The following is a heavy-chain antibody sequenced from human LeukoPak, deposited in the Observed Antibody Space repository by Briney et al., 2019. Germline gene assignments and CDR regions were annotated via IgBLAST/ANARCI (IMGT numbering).Heavy chain of an antibody. J-gene: IGHJ6*03. Sequence: PGGSLRLSCAASGFTLSSYAMSWVRQAPGKGLEWVSAISGSGGSTYYADSVKGRFTISRDNSKNTLYLQMNSLRAEDTAVYYCARDALWFGELYYYYMDVWGKGTTVTVSS. CDR2: ISGSGGST. V-gene: IGHV3-23*01. CDR3: ARDALWFGELYYYYMDV. D-gene: IGHD3-10*01. CDR1: GFTLSSYA.